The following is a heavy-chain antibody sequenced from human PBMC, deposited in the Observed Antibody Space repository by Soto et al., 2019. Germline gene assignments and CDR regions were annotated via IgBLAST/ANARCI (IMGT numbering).Heavy chain of an antibody. J-gene: IGHJ3*02. Sequence: QVQLVQSGAEVKKPGASVKVSCKASGYTFTSYAMHWVRQAPGQRLEWMGWINAGNGNTKYSQKFQGRVTITRDTSASTAYMELSNLRSEDTAVYYCARDRNYDYIWGSYLRAFDIWGQGTMVTVSS. CDR2: INAGNGNT. V-gene: IGHV1-3*01. CDR1: GYTFTSYA. D-gene: IGHD3-16*02. CDR3: ARDRNYDYIWGSYLRAFDI.